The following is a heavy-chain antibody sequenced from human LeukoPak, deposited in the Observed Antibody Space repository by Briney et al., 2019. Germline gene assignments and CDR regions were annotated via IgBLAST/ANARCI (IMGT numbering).Heavy chain of an antibody. D-gene: IGHD3-3*01. J-gene: IGHJ5*02. CDR1: GYTFTSYD. V-gene: IGHV1-8*01. CDR3: ARGSPIDFWSGYWYWFDP. CDR2: MNPNSGNT. Sequence: ASVKVSCKASGYTFTSYDINWVRQATGQGLEWMGWMNPNSGNTSYAQKFQGRVTMTRDTSISTAYMELSSLRSEDTAVYYCARGSPIDFWSGYWYWFDPWGQGTLVTVSS.